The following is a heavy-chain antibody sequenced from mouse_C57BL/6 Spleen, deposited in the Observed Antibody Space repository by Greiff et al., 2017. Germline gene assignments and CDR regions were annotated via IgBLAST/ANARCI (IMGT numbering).Heavy chain of an antibody. V-gene: IGHV1-82*01. D-gene: IGHD4-1*01. Sequence: VQLQQSGPELVKPGASVKISCKASGYAFSSSWLNWVKQRPGKGLEGFGRFYPGDGDTNYNGKFKGKATLTADKSPSTAYMQLSSLTSENAAVYFCARLTGHYFDYWGPGTTLTVSS. J-gene: IGHJ2*01. CDR1: GYAFSSSW. CDR3: ARLTGHYFDY. CDR2: FYPGDGDT.